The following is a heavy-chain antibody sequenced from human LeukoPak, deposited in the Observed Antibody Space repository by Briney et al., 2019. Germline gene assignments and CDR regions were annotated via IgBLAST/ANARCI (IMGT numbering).Heavy chain of an antibody. V-gene: IGHV3-7*01. CDR2: IKQDGSET. J-gene: IGHJ3*02. CDR1: GFTFRSYW. CDR3: ARDGELGSPADAFDI. Sequence: GGSLRLSCAASGFTFRSYWMTWVRQYPGKGLEWVANIKQDGSETYYADSVKGRFTISRDNAKRSLYLQMNSLRAEGTAVYYCARDGELGSPADAFDIWGQGTMVTVSS. D-gene: IGHD1-26*01.